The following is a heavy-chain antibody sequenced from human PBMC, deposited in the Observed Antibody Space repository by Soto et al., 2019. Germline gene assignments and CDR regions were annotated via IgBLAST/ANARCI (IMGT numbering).Heavy chain of an antibody. CDR3: ARVSIGGSGSGYYGMDV. Sequence: ASVKVSCKASGYTFTGYYMHWVRQAPGQGFEWMGWINPNSGGTNYAQKFQGWVTMTRDTSISTAYMELSRLRSDDTAVYYCARVSIGGSGSGYYGMDVWGQGTTVTVSS. V-gene: IGHV1-2*04. CDR1: GYTFTGYY. J-gene: IGHJ6*02. CDR2: INPNSGGT. D-gene: IGHD3-10*01.